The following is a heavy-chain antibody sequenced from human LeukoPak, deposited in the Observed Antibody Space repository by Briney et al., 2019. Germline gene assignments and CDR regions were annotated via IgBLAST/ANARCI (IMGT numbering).Heavy chain of an antibody. CDR2: IYYSGST. D-gene: IGHD1-1*01. Sequence: SETLSLTCTVSGGSISNSNYYWGWIRQPPEKGLEWFGSIYYSGSTFYRASLKSRATISADTSKNQFSLRLSFVTAADTAVYYCTRLSTLRGVEVWGQGTTVIVSS. CDR3: TRLSTLRGVEV. J-gene: IGHJ6*02. V-gene: IGHV4-39*01. CDR1: GGSISNSNYY.